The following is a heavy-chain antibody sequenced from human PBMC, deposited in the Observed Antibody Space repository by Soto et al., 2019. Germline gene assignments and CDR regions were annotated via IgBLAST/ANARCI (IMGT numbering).Heavy chain of an antibody. CDR3: ARSREFDY. CDR1: GGSLSGATYS. J-gene: IGHJ4*02. CDR2: IFPSGTT. Sequence: SETLSLTCGVSGGSLSGATYSWNWIRRPPGKGLEWIGYIFPSGTTYYNPSLKSRVTISIDVSKNQFSLSLRSLTAADTAVYYCARSREFDYWSQGTLVTVSS. V-gene: IGHV4-30-2*01.